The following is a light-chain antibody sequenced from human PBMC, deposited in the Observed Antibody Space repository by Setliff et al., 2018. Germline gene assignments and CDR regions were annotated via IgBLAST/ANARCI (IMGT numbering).Light chain of an antibody. V-gene: IGKV4-1*01. CDR3: QQYYSLIT. Sequence: DIIMTQSPDSLAVSLGERATIXCXSXXXXXXXXXXXXXXXXXXXXXXXPPKLXXYWASTRESGVPDRFSGSGSGTDFTLTISSLQAEDVAVYYCQQYYSLITFGQGTRLEIK. J-gene: IGKJ5*01. CDR2: WAS. CDR1: XXXXXXXXXXXX.